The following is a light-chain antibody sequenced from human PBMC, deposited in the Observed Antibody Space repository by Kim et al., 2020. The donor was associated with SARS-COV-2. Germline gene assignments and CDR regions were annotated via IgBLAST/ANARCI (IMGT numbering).Light chain of an antibody. V-gene: IGKV1-39*01. J-gene: IGKJ4*01. CDR2: AAS. CDR1: QSISNF. Sequence: DIQMTQSPSSLSASVGDRVTVTCRSSQSISNFLNWYQQKPGKAPKLLIYAASSLQSGVPSRFSGRGSGTDFTLTISSLQPEDSATYYCQQSHNTPLTFGGGTKVDIK. CDR3: QQSHNTPLT.